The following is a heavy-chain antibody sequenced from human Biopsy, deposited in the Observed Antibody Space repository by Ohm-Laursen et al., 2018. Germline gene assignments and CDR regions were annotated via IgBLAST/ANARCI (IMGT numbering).Heavy chain of an antibody. V-gene: IGHV3-11*01. J-gene: IGHJ4*02. CDR1: GFTFSDYY. CDR3: ARFPDCWSGYYVDS. Sequence: SLRLSCAASGFTFSDYYMSWIRQAPGTGLEWVSYLSSRGSNIYYADSVKGRFTVSRDNANNSLFLQMNSLRAEDTAVYYCARFPDCWSGYYVDSWGQGTLVTVSS. CDR2: LSSRGSNI. D-gene: IGHD3-3*01.